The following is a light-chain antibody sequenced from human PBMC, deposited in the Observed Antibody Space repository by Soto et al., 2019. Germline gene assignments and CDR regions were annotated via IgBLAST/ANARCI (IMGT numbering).Light chain of an antibody. Sequence: QSVLTQPPSVSGAPGQRVTISCTGSSSNIGAGYDGHWYQQLPGTAPKLLIYGNSNRPSGVPDLFSGSKSGTSASLAITGLQGEDEADYDCQSYDSSLSGSRVFGTGTKVTVL. CDR3: QSYDSSLSGSRV. CDR1: SSNIGAGYD. J-gene: IGLJ1*01. CDR2: GNS. V-gene: IGLV1-40*01.